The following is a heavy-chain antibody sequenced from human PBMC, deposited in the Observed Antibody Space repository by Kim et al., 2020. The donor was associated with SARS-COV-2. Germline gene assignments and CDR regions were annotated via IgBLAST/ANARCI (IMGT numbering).Heavy chain of an antibody. CDR3: ARGGYASSDGMDV. V-gene: IGHV1-46*01. D-gene: IGHD3-22*01. Sequence: YAQNFQGRVPMTRDTSTSTVYMELSSLRSEDTAVYYCARGGYASSDGMDVWGQGTTVTVSS. J-gene: IGHJ6*02.